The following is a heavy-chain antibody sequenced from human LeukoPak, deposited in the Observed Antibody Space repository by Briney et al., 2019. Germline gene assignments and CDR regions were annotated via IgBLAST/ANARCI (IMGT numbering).Heavy chain of an antibody. CDR3: ARDGLELREGY. CDR2: IYTSGST. CDR1: GGSISSGSYY. Sequence: TSETLSLTCTVSGGSISSGSYYWSWIRQPAGKGLEWIGRIYTSGSTNYNPSLKSRVTISVDTSKNQFSLKLSSVTAADTAVYYCARDGLELREGYWGQGTLVTVSS. D-gene: IGHD1-7*01. J-gene: IGHJ4*02. V-gene: IGHV4-61*02.